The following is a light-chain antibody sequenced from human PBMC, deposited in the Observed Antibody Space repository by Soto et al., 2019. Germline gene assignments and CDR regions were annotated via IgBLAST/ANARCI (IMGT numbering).Light chain of an antibody. CDR2: DAS. Sequence: EVVLTQSPATLSLSPGERATLSCRASQSIRTSLACYQQKPGQAPRLVIFDASNRANGVPARFGGSGSGTDFTLTINSLEPEDFAVYYCQQRNVWPPITFGQGTRLEI. V-gene: IGKV3-11*01. CDR1: QSIRTS. J-gene: IGKJ5*01. CDR3: QQRNVWPPIT.